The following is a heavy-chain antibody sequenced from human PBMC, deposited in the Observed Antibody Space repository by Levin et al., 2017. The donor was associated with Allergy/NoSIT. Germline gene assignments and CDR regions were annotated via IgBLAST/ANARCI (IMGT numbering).Heavy chain of an antibody. J-gene: IGHJ4*02. CDR1: GYSFTSYG. V-gene: IGHV1-18*01. D-gene: IGHD4-23*01. CDR3: ARKPTGVPSDY. Sequence: GESLKISCKASGYSFTSYGINWVRQAPGQGLEWMGWISAYNGNTIYAQKLQGRVTVTTDTSTSTAYMELRSLTSDDTAVYYCARKPTGVPSDYWGQGTLVTVSS. CDR2: ISAYNGNT.